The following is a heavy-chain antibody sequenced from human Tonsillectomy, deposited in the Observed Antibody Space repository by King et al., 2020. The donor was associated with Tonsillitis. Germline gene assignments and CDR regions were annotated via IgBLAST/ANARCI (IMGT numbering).Heavy chain of an antibody. CDR2: IYYGGST. D-gene: IGHD6-13*01. CDR1: GFTVSSHY. Sequence: DVQLVESGGGLIQPGGSLRLSCAASGFTVSSHYMSWVRQAPGKGLEWVSIIYYGGSTYYADSVKGRFTISRDNSKNTLYLQMNSLRAEDTAVYYCARDVAAAGFLWDWGQGTLVTVSS. V-gene: IGHV3-53*01. CDR3: ARDVAAAGFLWD. J-gene: IGHJ4*02.